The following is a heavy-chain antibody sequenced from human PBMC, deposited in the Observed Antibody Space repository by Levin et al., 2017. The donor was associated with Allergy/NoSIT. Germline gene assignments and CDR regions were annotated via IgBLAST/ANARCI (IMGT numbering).Heavy chain of an antibody. J-gene: IGHJ4*02. V-gene: IGHV3-7*03. Sequence: GESLKISCAASGFSFSNRWMSWVRQAPGKGLEWVAHIGPDGSAKYYVDSAKGRFTISRDNAERSVFLQMNSLRAEDWAVFYCVGWDGDRNYWGQGTLVTVSS. D-gene: IGHD1-26*01. CDR2: IGPDGSAK. CDR3: VGWDGDRNY. CDR1: GFSFSNRW.